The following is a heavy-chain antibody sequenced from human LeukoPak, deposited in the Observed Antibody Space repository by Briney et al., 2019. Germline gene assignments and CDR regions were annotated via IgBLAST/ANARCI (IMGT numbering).Heavy chain of an antibody. Sequence: GAAVKVSCKASGYIFNGYDIFWVRQATGQGLEWMGWMNPGSGNTGYAQKFQGRVTMTTNTSTNTAYMVLSSLSSEDTAVYYCVRGVTTIRGIIIIRLDPWGQGALVTVSS. V-gene: IGHV1-8*01. D-gene: IGHD3-10*01. CDR2: MNPGSGNT. CDR1: GYIFNGYD. J-gene: IGHJ5*02. CDR3: VRGVTTIRGIIIIRLDP.